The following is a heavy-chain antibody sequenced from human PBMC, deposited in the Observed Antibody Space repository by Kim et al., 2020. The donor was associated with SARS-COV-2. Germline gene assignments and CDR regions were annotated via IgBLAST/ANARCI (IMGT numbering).Heavy chain of an antibody. CDR1: GFIFSDYV. Sequence: GGSQRLSCAVSGFIFSDYVMSWVRQAPGKGLEWVSAIDGGSQTIDYADSVRGRFTISRDNSKNTLYLQMNSLRAEDTAVYYCAQGPGAAGRGSWGYWGQGTLVMVSS. V-gene: IGHV3-23*01. CDR3: AQGPGAAGRGSWGY. CDR2: IDGGSQTI. D-gene: IGHD2-15*01. J-gene: IGHJ4*02.